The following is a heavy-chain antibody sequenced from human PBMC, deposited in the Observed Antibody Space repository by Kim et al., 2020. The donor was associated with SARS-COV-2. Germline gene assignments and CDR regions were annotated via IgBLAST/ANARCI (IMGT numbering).Heavy chain of an antibody. D-gene: IGHD5-18*01. Sequence: PSVKRRVTQSVDTSKTQFSLELSSVTAADTAVYYCARADTAMVLAYYFDYWGQGTLVTVSS. CDR3: ARADTAMVLAYYFDY. J-gene: IGHJ4*02. V-gene: IGHV4-31*02.